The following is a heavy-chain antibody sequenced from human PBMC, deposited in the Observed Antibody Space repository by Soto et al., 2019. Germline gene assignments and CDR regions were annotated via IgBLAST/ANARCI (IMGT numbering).Heavy chain of an antibody. CDR2: IYDSGST. Sequence: PSEILSLTCTVSGGSIRTYYWSWIRQPPGKGLEWIGYIYDSGSTDYNPSLKSRVTISVDTSKNQFSLRLASVTAADTAVYYCARVGGINWFDPWGQGTLVTVSS. J-gene: IGHJ5*02. CDR3: ARVGGINWFDP. V-gene: IGHV4-59*12. D-gene: IGHD3-16*01. CDR1: GGSIRTYY.